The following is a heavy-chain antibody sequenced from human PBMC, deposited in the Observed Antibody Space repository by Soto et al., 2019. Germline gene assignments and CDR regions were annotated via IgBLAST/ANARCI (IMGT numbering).Heavy chain of an antibody. CDR3: AKERAWGSSWGCTLVL. Sequence: EVQLLESGGGLVQPGGSLRLSCAASGFTFSSYAMSWVRQAPGKGLEWVSAISGSGGSTYYADSVKGRFTISRDNSKNTLYLQMNSLRAEDTAVYYCAKERAWGSSWGCTLVLWGQGTLVTVSS. V-gene: IGHV3-23*01. J-gene: IGHJ4*02. D-gene: IGHD6-13*01. CDR2: ISGSGGST. CDR1: GFTFSSYA.